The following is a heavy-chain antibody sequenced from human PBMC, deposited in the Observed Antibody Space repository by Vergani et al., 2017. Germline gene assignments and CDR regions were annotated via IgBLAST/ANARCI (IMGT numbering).Heavy chain of an antibody. CDR3: AGDLGRVPAAMNGFDP. Sequence: QVQLVQSGAEVKKPGSSVKVSCKASGGTFSSYAISWVRQAPGQGLEWMGRIIPIFGTANYAQKFQGRVTITADKSTSTAYMELSSLRSEDTAVYYCAGDLGRVPAAMNGFDPWGQGSLVTVSS. D-gene: IGHD2-2*01. V-gene: IGHV1-69*14. J-gene: IGHJ5*02. CDR2: IIPIFGTA. CDR1: GGTFSSYA.